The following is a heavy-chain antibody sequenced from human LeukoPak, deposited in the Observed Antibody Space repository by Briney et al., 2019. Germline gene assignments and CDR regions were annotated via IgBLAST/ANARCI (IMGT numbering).Heavy chain of an antibody. V-gene: IGHV3-48*04. CDR3: ARGATYAYYQDY. CDR2: ISSSSNTI. D-gene: IGHD1-26*01. J-gene: IGHJ4*02. CDR1: GFTFNNYS. Sequence: GGSLRLSCAASGFTFNNYSMHWVRQTPGRGLEWVSYISSSSNTIYYADSVRGRFTISRDNAKNSLYLQMNSLRAEDTAVYYCARGATYAYYQDYWGQGTLVTVSS.